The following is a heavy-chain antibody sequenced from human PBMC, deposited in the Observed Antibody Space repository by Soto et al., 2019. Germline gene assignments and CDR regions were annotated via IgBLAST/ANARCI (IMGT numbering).Heavy chain of an antibody. CDR3: ARDRPSYSSSWYERARYYYYYGMDV. CDR1: GGSISSYY. Sequence: SETQSLNCPVSGGSISSYYWSWIRQPPGQGLAWSGDIYYSGSTNYNPSLKSRVTISVDTSKNQFSLKLSSVTAADTAVYYCARDRPSYSSSWYERARYYYYYGMDVWGQGTTVTVSS. J-gene: IGHJ6*02. D-gene: IGHD6-13*01. CDR2: IYYSGST. V-gene: IGHV4-59*01.